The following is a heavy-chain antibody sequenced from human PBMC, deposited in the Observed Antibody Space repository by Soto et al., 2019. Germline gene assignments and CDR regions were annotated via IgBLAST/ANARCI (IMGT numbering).Heavy chain of an antibody. D-gene: IGHD3-10*01. CDR3: ARDYYGSGSYYVLHYGMDV. J-gene: IGHJ6*02. CDR1: GGSISSSNW. Sequence: SETLSLTCAVSGGSISSSNWWSWVRQPPGKGLEWIGEIYHSGSTNYNPSLKSRVTISVDKSKNQFSLKLSSVTAADTAVYYCARDYYGSGSYYVLHYGMDVWGQGTTVTVSS. CDR2: IYHSGST. V-gene: IGHV4-4*02.